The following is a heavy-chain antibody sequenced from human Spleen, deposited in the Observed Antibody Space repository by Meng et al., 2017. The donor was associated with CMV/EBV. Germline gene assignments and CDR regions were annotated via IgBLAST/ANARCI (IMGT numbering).Heavy chain of an antibody. CDR2: IKSKTDGGTT. Sequence: GGSLRLSCAAAGFPFSNAWMSRVRQAPGKGLEWVGRIKSKTDGGTTDYAAPVKGRFTISREDSKNTLYLQMNSLKTADTAVYYCTPNWNDYYYYGMDVWGQGTTVTVSS. J-gene: IGHJ6*02. D-gene: IGHD1-1*01. CDR1: GFPFSNAW. V-gene: IGHV3-15*01. CDR3: TPNWNDYYYYGMDV.